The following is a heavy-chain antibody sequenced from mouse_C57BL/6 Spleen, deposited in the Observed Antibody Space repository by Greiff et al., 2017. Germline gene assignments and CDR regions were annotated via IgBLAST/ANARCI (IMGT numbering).Heavy chain of an antibody. V-gene: IGHV5-4*01. CDR3: ARDNSNSGGFAY. CDR1: GFTFSSYA. D-gene: IGHD2-5*01. Sequence: EVMLVESGGGLVKPGGSLTLSCAASGFTFSSYAMSWVRQTPEKRLEWVATISDGGSYTYYPDNVKGRFTISRDNAKNNLYLQMSHLKSEDTAMYYCARDNSNSGGFAYWGQGTLVTVSA. CDR2: ISDGGSYT. J-gene: IGHJ3*01.